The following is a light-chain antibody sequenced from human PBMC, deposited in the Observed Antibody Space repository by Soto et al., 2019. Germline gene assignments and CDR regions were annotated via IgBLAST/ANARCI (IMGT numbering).Light chain of an antibody. J-gene: IGLJ1*01. CDR3: AALDDSLNGYV. V-gene: IGLV1-44*01. Sequence: QSVLTQPPSASGTPGQRVTISCSGSSSNIGSNTVNWYQQFPGTAPKLLSYTDNQRPSGVPDRFSGSKSGTSASLAISGLQSEDEADYFCAALDDSLNGYVFGTGTKVTVL. CDR1: SSNIGSNT. CDR2: TDN.